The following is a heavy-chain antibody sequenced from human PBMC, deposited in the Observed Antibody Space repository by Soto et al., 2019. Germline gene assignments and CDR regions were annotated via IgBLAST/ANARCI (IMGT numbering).Heavy chain of an antibody. Sequence: QLQLQESGPGLVKPSETLSLTCTVSGGSISSSSYYWGWIRQPPGKGLEWIGSIYYSGSTYYNPSLNSRVTISVDTSKNQFSLKLSSVTAADTAVYYCAVVVNIYWYFDLWGRGTLVTVSS. CDR1: GGSISSSSYY. D-gene: IGHD3-22*01. CDR3: AVVVNIYWYFDL. J-gene: IGHJ2*01. V-gene: IGHV4-39*01. CDR2: IYYSGST.